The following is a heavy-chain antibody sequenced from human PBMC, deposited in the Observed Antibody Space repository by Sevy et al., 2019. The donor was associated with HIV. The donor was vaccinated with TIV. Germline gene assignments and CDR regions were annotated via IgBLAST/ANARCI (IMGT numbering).Heavy chain of an antibody. CDR1: GGSFSGYY. CDR2: INHSGST. V-gene: IGHV4-34*01. D-gene: IGHD2-2*01. Sequence: SDSLSLTCAVYGGSFSGYYWSWIRQPPGKGLEWIGEINHSGSTNYNPSLKSRVTISVDTSKNQFSLKLSSVTAADTAVYYCARRPAAKYYYYYYMDVWGKGTTVTVSS. J-gene: IGHJ6*03. CDR3: ARRPAAKYYYYYYMDV.